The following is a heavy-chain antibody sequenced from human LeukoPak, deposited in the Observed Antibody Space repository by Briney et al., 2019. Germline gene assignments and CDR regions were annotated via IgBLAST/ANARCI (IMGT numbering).Heavy chain of an antibody. CDR3: ARVQNKGFGVYYFDY. J-gene: IGHJ4*02. CDR2: ISSSSSYI. D-gene: IGHD3-10*01. Sequence: GGSLRLSCAASGFTFSSYSMNWVRQAPGKGLEWVSSISSSSSYIYYADSVKGRFTISRDNAKNPLYLQMDSLRAEDTAVYYCARVQNKGFGVYYFDYWGQGTLVTVSS. CDR1: GFTFSSYS. V-gene: IGHV3-21*01.